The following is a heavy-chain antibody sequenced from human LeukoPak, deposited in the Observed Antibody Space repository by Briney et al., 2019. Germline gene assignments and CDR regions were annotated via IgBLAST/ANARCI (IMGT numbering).Heavy chain of an antibody. V-gene: IGHV1-69*05. J-gene: IGHJ1*01. CDR2: IIPISGTA. Sequence: SVKVSCKASGGTFSSYAIGWVRQAPGQGLEWMGRIIPISGTANYAQKFQGRVTITTDESTSTAYMELSSLRSEDTAVYYCATKTTVTTSRAEYFQHWGQGTLVTVSS. CDR3: ATKTTVTTSRAEYFQH. D-gene: IGHD4-17*01. CDR1: GGTFSSYA.